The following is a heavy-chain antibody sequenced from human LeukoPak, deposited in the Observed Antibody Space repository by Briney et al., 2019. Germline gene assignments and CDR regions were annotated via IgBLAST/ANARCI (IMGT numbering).Heavy chain of an antibody. CDR2: ITGGGGGT. D-gene: IGHD1-26*01. CDR3: AIKATGSYSPFDY. V-gene: IGHV3-23*01. J-gene: IGHJ4*02. CDR1: GFTFSNYV. Sequence: GGSLRLSCAASGFTFSNYVMGWVRQSSGKGLEWVSSITGGGGGTYYADSVKGRFTISRDNSMNTVYLQMNSLRAEDTAIYYCAIKATGSYSPFDYWGQGTLVTVSS.